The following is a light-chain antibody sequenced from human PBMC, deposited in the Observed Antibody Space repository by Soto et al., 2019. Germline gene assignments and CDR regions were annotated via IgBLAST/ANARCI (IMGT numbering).Light chain of an antibody. Sequence: QSALTQPPSASGSPGQSVAISCTGTTSDIGGYDYVSWYQQHPGKAPKLMIYEVNKRPSGVPDRFSGSKSGNTASLTVSGLQAEDEADFYCSSHGGNGPYVFGTGTKLPVL. V-gene: IGLV2-8*01. CDR1: TSDIGGYDY. CDR3: SSHGGNGPYV. CDR2: EVN. J-gene: IGLJ1*01.